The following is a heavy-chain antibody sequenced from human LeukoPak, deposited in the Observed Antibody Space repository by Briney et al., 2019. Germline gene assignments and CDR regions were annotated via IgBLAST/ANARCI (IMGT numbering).Heavy chain of an antibody. Sequence: SETLSLTCSVSGGSISSSSYYWGWIRQPPGKGLEWIGSIYYSGNTYYNPSLKSRVTISVDTSKNQFSLKLSSVTAADTAVYYCARLTRSYFDYWGRGTLVTVSS. CDR2: IYYSGNT. CDR1: GGSISSSSYY. CDR3: ARLTRSYFDY. J-gene: IGHJ4*02. V-gene: IGHV4-39*01.